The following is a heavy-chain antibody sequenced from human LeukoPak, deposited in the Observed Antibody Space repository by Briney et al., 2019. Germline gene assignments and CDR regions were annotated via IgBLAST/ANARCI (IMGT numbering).Heavy chain of an antibody. J-gene: IGHJ5*02. D-gene: IGHD4-11*01. CDR2: VNPNSGNT. V-gene: IGHV1-8*03. Sequence: ASVKVSCKASGYTFTSYDINCVRQATGQGLEWMGCVNPNSGNTGYAQKFQGRVTITRNTPISTAYMELSSLRSEDTAVYYCARMSNYRRTNWFDPWAREPWSPSPQ. CDR3: ARMSNYRRTNWFDP. CDR1: GYTFTSYD.